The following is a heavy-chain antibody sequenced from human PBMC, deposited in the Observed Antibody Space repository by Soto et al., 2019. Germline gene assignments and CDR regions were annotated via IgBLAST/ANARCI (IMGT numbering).Heavy chain of an antibody. CDR3: AREMWYYGDYVRSFDY. V-gene: IGHV3-7*01. Sequence: PGGSLRLSCAASGFTFSSYWMSWVRQAPGKGLEWVANIKQDGSEKYYVDSVKGRFTNSRDNAKNQFSLKLNSVTAADTAVYYCAREMWYYGDYVRSFDYWGQGTLVTVSS. D-gene: IGHD4-17*01. CDR2: IKQDGSEK. J-gene: IGHJ4*02. CDR1: GFTFSSYW.